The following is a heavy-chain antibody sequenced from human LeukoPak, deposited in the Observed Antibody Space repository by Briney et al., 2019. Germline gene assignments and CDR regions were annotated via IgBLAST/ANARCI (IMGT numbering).Heavy chain of an antibody. D-gene: IGHD2-15*01. J-gene: IGHJ6*03. Sequence: SETLSLTCAVYGGSFSGYYWSWIRQPPGKGLEWIGEINHSGSTNYNPSLRSRVTISVDTSKNQFSLKLSSVTAADTAVYYCASFYCSGGSCYQYYYYYYMDVWGKGTTVTISS. CDR1: GGSFSGYY. CDR3: ASFYCSGGSCYQYYYYYYMDV. CDR2: INHSGST. V-gene: IGHV4-34*01.